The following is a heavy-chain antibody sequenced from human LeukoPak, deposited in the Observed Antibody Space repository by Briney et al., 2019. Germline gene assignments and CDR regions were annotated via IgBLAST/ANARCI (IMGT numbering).Heavy chain of an antibody. D-gene: IGHD5-18*01. Sequence: ASETLSLTCTVSGGSISSYYWSWIRQPPGKGLEWIGYIYYSGSTNYNPSLKSRVTISVDTSKNQFSLKLSSVTAADTAVYYCARVSGLWGPFDYWGQGTLVTVSS. V-gene: IGHV4-59*12. CDR3: ARVSGLWGPFDY. CDR2: IYYSGST. CDR1: GGSISSYY. J-gene: IGHJ4*02.